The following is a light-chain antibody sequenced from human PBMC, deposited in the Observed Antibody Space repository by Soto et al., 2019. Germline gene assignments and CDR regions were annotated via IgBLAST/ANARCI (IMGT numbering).Light chain of an antibody. CDR3: QQYYYTPLT. V-gene: IGKV4-1*01. Sequence: DIEMTQSPDSLAVSLGERATINCKSSQSGLYNPTNKSYLAWYQQRVGQSPKLLIYWASTRESGVPDRFSGSGSGTDFTLTITSLQAEDVALYYCQQYYYTPLTFGGGTKVEIK. CDR1: QSGLYNPTNKSY. CDR2: WAS. J-gene: IGKJ4*01.